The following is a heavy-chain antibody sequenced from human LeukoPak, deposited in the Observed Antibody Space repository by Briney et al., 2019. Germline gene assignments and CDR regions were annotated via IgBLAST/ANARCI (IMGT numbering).Heavy chain of an antibody. Sequence: PGGSLRLSCAASGFTFSSYSMNWVRQAPGKGLEWVSSISSSSSYIYYADSVKGRFTISRDNSKNTLYLQMNSLRAEDTAVYYCASPTVTTGAFDIWGQGTMVTVSS. CDR2: ISSSSSYI. D-gene: IGHD4-17*01. CDR1: GFTFSSYS. V-gene: IGHV3-21*01. CDR3: ASPTVTTGAFDI. J-gene: IGHJ3*02.